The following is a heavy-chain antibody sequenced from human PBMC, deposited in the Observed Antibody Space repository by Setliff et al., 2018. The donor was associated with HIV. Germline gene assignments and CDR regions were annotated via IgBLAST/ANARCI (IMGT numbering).Heavy chain of an antibody. V-gene: IGHV3-23*01. Sequence: SGGSLRLSCAASGFTFSSYAMHWVRQAPGKGLEWVSTIGTSAGRSYYADSVKGRFTISRDNSENTLYLQMNSLRADDTAVYYCAKWASLTASSWDYWGQGTLVTVSS. D-gene: IGHD6-13*01. J-gene: IGHJ4*02. CDR1: GFTFSSYA. CDR3: AKWASLTASSWDY. CDR2: IGTSAGRS.